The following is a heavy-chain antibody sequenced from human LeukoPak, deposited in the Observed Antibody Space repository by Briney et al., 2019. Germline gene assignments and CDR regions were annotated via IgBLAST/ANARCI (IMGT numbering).Heavy chain of an antibody. D-gene: IGHD3-22*01. CDR3: AKNYYDSSGYEYYFDY. V-gene: IGHV3-23*01. Sequence: GGSLRLSCAASGFTFSSYAMSWVRQAPGKGLERVSAISGSGGSTYYADSVKGRFTISRDNSKNTLYLQMNSLRAEDTAVYYCAKNYYDSSGYEYYFDYWGQGTLVTVSS. CDR1: GFTFSSYA. J-gene: IGHJ4*02. CDR2: ISGSGGST.